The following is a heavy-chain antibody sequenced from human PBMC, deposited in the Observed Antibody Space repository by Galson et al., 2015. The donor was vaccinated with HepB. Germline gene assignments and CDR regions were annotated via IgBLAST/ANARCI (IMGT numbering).Heavy chain of an antibody. D-gene: IGHD3-16*02. CDR2: IYPGDSDT. V-gene: IGHV5-51*01. J-gene: IGHJ6*02. Sequence: QSGAEVTKPGESLKISCKGSGYTFSSYWIAWVRQMPGKGLEWMAIIYPGDSDTRYSPSFHGHVTTAADKSIGTAYLHWSSLKASDTATYYCARLNSYCYEVHYGIDVWGQGTTVTVSS. CDR1: GYTFSSYW. CDR3: ARLNSYCYEVHYGIDV.